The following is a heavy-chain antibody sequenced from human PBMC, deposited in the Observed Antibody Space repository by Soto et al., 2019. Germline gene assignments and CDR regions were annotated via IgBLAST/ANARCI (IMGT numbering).Heavy chain of an antibody. Sequence: SETLSLTCTVSGGSISNYYWSWIRQPPGKGLEWIGYFYYTGIANYNPSLKSRISMSVDTSKNQFSLKLSSVTAADTAVYYCARHVGGSLSVGGGVQQFGYWGHGTPGTVSS. CDR2: FYYTGIA. V-gene: IGHV4-59*08. J-gene: IGHJ4*01. CDR3: ARHVGGSLSVGGGVQQFGY. D-gene: IGHD3-10*01. CDR1: GGSISNYY.